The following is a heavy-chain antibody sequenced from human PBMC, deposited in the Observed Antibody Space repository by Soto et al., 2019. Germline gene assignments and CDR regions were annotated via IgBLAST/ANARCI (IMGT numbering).Heavy chain of an antibody. D-gene: IGHD3-3*01. CDR2: IYYSGST. CDR3: ARSGGVTIFGVVITLDGMDV. CDR1: GGSISSSSYY. V-gene: IGHV4-39*01. J-gene: IGHJ6*02. Sequence: PSETLSLTCTVSGGSISSSSYYWGWIRQPPGKGLDWIGSIYYSGSTYYNPSLKSRVTISVDTSKNQFSLKLSSVTAADTAVYYCARSGGVTIFGVVITLDGMDVWGQGTTVTVSS.